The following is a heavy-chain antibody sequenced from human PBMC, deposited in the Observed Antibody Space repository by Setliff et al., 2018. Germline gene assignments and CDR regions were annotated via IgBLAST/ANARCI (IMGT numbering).Heavy chain of an antibody. Sequence: ASVKVSCKASGGTFSSYAISWVRQAPGQGLEWMGWIGAYNGNTYNAHKFQGRVTMTSDTSTSTAYMELRSLRSEDTAVYYCARDLDIGQLVPTYFDYWGQGTLVTVSS. CDR1: GGTFSSYA. CDR2: IGAYNGNT. V-gene: IGHV1-18*01. J-gene: IGHJ4*02. CDR3: ARDLDIGQLVPTYFDY. D-gene: IGHD6-6*01.